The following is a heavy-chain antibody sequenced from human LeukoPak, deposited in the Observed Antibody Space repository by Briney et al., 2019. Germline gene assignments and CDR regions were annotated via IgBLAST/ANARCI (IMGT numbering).Heavy chain of an antibody. D-gene: IGHD2-2*02. CDR1: GGTFSSYT. Sequence: SMKVSCKASGGTFSSYTISWVRQAPGQGLEWMGRIIPILGIANHAQKFQGRVTITADKSTSTAYMELSSLRSEDTAVYYCARDPGCSSTSCSTDYYYYYGMDVWGQGTTVTVSS. CDR2: IIPILGIA. CDR3: ARDPGCSSTSCSTDYYYYYGMDV. V-gene: IGHV1-69*04. J-gene: IGHJ6*02.